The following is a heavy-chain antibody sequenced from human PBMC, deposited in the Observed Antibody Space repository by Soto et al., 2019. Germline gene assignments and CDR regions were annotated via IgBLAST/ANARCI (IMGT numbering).Heavy chain of an antibody. J-gene: IGHJ4*02. Sequence: GGSVRLSCAASGFTFSSYAMSWFRQAPGKGLEWVSAISGSGGSTYYADSVKGRFTISRDNSKNTLYLQMNSLRAEDTAVYYCAKDRLRTVRGVPDYWGQRTLVTVSS. CDR1: GFTFSSYA. CDR2: ISGSGGST. CDR3: AKDRLRTVRGVPDY. D-gene: IGHD3-10*01. V-gene: IGHV3-23*01.